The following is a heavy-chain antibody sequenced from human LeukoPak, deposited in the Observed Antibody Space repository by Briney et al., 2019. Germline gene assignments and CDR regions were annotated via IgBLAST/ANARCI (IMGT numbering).Heavy chain of an antibody. J-gene: IGHJ4*02. Sequence: PGGSLRLSCAASGFTFSNYDMIWVRQAPGKGLEWVSYISSSGTIYYADSVKGRFSISRDNAKNSLYLQMNSLRGEDTAVYYCARESIYNDFDKWGQGTLVTVSS. D-gene: IGHD5/OR15-5a*01. CDR2: ISSSGTI. V-gene: IGHV3-48*03. CDR1: GFTFSNYD. CDR3: ARESIYNDFDK.